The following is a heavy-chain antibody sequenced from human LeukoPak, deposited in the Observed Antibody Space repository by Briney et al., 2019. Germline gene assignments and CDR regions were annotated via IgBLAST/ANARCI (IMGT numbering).Heavy chain of an antibody. CDR2: MRGSGGGT. D-gene: IGHD3-10*01. Sequence: GSLRLSCAASGFTFSSYSMSSVRQAPGKGLEWVSPMRGSGGGTYYADSLKGRFTITKDNSKNPLYLQMNSLRPEDTAVYYCAKGVSRGSGHYSYYGLDVWGQGTTVTVSS. CDR1: GFTFSSYS. V-gene: IGHV3-23*01. J-gene: IGHJ6*02. CDR3: AKGVSRGSGHYSYYGLDV.